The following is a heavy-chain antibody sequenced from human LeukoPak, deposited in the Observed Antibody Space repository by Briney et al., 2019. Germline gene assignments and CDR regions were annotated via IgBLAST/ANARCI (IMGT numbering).Heavy chain of an antibody. D-gene: IGHD3-10*01. CDR2: IGGRGGGT. CDR1: GITFRTYA. J-gene: IGHJ4*02. CDR3: AKGFTGSYFPFDH. V-gene: IGHV3-23*01. Sequence: GGSLRLSCAASGITFRTYAMTWVRQPPGKGLEWVSSIGGRGGGTYYADSVKGRFTISRDNSKNTLYLQMNSLRAEDTAVYYCAKGFTGSYFPFDHWGQGTLVTVSS.